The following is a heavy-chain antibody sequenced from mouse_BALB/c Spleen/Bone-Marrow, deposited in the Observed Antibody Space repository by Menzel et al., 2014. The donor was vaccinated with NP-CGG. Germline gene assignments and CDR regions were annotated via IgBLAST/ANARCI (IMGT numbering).Heavy chain of an antibody. D-gene: IGHD2-1*01. CDR3: ARKGYGNYHYYAMDY. CDR2: INPSTGYT. V-gene: IGHV1-7*01. CDR1: GYTFTSYW. J-gene: IGHJ4*01. Sequence: QVQLQQSGAELAKPGASVKMSCKASGYTFTSYWMYWIKQRPGQGLEWIGYINPSTGYTEYNQKFKDKATLTADKSSNTAYMQLSSPTSEDSAVYYCARKGYGNYHYYAMDYWGQGTSVTVSS.